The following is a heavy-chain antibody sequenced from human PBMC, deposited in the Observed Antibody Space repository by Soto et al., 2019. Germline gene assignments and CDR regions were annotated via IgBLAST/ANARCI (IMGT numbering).Heavy chain of an antibody. V-gene: IGHV1-3*01. J-gene: IGHJ3*01. CDR1: GCTFSSYS. CDR3: ARDRGGPQGYYDIFTDAFDV. CDR2: INSGNDHT. Sequence: GAAVMVSSCTSGCTFSSYSMHWVRQAPRQRLQWMGWINSGNDHTKYSQKFQGRVTITTDTSASTAYMELSSLRSEDTAVYYCARDRGGPQGYYDIFTDAFDVWGQGTKVTVSS. D-gene: IGHD3-9*01.